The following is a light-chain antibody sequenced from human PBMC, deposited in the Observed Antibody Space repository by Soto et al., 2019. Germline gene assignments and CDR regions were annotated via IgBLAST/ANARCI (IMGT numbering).Light chain of an antibody. V-gene: IGKV3-20*01. CDR2: GAS. CDR1: QSVSSSS. J-gene: IGKJ2*01. CDR3: QHYGASPKYT. Sequence: EIVLTQSPGTLSLSPGQRATLSCRASQSVSSSSLAWYQQRPGQAPRLLIYGASRRATGIPDRFSGSGSGTDFTLPISRLEPEDLAVYYCQHYGASPKYTFGQGTKLEIK.